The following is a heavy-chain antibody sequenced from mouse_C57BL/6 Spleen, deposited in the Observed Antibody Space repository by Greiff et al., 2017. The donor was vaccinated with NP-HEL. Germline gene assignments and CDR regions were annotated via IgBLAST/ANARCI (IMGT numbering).Heavy chain of an antibody. Sequence: QVQLQQSGAELVRPGTSVKVSCKASGYAFTNYLIEWVKQRPGQGLEWIGVINPGSGGTNYNEKFKGKATLTADKSSSTAYMQLSSLTSEDAAVYFCAREWRVLYAMDYGGQGTSGTVSS. V-gene: IGHV1-54*01. CDR3: AREWRVLYAMDY. CDR2: INPGSGGT. D-gene: IGHD1-3*01. J-gene: IGHJ4*01. CDR1: GYAFTNYL.